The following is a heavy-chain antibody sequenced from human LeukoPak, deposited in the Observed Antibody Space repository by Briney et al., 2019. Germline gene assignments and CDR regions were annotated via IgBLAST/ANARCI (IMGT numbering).Heavy chain of an antibody. CDR3: TRDYDFWSGLGSTGYYYMDV. D-gene: IGHD3-3*01. Sequence: GGSLRLSCAASGFTFTNFGMSWVRQAPGKGLEWVGFIRSKAYGGTTEYAASVKGRFTISRDDSKSIAYLQMNSLKTEDTAVYYCTRDYDFWSGLGSTGYYYMDVWGKGTTVTVSS. CDR2: IRSKAYGGTT. J-gene: IGHJ6*03. CDR1: GFTFTNFG. V-gene: IGHV3-49*04.